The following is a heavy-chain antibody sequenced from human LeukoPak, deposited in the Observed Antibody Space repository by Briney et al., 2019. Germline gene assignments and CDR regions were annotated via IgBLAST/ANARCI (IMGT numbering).Heavy chain of an antibody. Sequence: SVKVSCKASGCTFSSYSISWVRQAPGKGLEWMGRIIPVLGKANYAQKFQGRVTITADKSTSTAYMELSSLGSGDTAVYYCARDRVVVLVAATPRWCSFVIWGEGRMVTVSS. D-gene: IGHD2-15*01. CDR1: GCTFSSYS. V-gene: IGHV1-69*04. J-gene: IGHJ3*02. CDR2: IIPVLGKA. CDR3: ARDRVVVLVAATPRWCSFVI.